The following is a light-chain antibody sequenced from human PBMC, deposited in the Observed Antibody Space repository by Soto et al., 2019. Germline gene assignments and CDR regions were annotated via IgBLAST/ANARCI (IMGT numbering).Light chain of an antibody. V-gene: IGKV1-5*01. CDR3: QQYNSYSPWT. J-gene: IGKJ1*01. CDR1: QSISSW. CDR2: DAS. Sequence: DIQMTQSPSTLSASVGDRVTITCRASQSISSWLAWYQQKPGKAPKLLIYDASSLESGVPSRFSGSGSVTEFTLTISSLQPDDFATYYCQQYNSYSPWTFGQGTKVDIK.